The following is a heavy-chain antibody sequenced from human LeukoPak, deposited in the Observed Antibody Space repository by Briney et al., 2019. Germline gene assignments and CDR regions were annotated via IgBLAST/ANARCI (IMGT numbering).Heavy chain of an antibody. CDR1: GGSITSYY. CDR3: ARVSGWYRYFDY. V-gene: IGHV4-59*01. J-gene: IGHJ4*02. CDR2: ISYSGNT. Sequence: PSETLSLTCTVSGGSITSYYWSWIRQPPGKGLEWIGYISYSGNTDYNPSLKSRVIISVDTSKNQFSLKLSSVNAADTAVYYCARVSGWYRYFDYWGQGTLVTVSS. D-gene: IGHD6-19*01.